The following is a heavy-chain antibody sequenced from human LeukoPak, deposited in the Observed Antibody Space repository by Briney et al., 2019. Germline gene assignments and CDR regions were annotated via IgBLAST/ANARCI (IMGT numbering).Heavy chain of an antibody. V-gene: IGHV1-69*05. CDR2: IIPIFGTA. D-gene: IGHD2-15*01. J-gene: IGHJ5*02. CDR3: ARALHRGYCSGGSCRNWFDP. Sequence: SVKVSCKASGGTFSSYAISWVRQAPGQGLEWMGGIIPIFGTANYAQKFQGRVTITTDESTSTAYMELSSLRSEDTAVYYCARALHRGYCSGGSCRNWFDPWGQGTLVTVSS. CDR1: GGTFSSYA.